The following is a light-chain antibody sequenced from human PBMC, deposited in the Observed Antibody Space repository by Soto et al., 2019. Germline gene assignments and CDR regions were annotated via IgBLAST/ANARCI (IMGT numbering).Light chain of an antibody. CDR2: DAS. J-gene: IGKJ5*01. V-gene: IGKV1-33*01. Sequence: DIQMTQSPSSLSASVGDRVTITCRASQSISSYLNWYQQQPGKAPKVLIYDASKLQTGVPSRFSGRGSGKDFTFTNSSLQPDDSGTYYCQQFYDLPITFGQGTRLEI. CDR3: QQFYDLPIT. CDR1: QSISSY.